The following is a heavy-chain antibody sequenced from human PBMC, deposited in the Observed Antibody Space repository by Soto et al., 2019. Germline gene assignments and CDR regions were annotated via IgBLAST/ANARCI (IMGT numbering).Heavy chain of an antibody. J-gene: IGHJ5*02. Sequence: GGSLRLSCAGSGFTFSTYTMTWVRQAPGKGLEWLAYISASSSTIFYADSIKGRFTVSRDNAKNSLYLQMNSLRAEDTAVYYCARDLHDYVSFRFDPWGQGTLVTVSS. V-gene: IGHV3-48*01. D-gene: IGHD3-16*01. CDR1: GFTFSTYT. CDR3: ARDLHDYVSFRFDP. CDR2: ISASSSTI.